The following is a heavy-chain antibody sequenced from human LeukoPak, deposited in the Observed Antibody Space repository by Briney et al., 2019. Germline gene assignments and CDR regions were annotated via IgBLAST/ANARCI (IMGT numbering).Heavy chain of an antibody. V-gene: IGHV5-10-1*01. CDR2: IDPSVSDT. CDR3: ARLDDYGDYG. Sequence: GDPLKISCKRSGSSFTSYWISWVREMPGKGLEWMGRIDPSVSDTKYSPSFQGHVTISADKSISTAYLQWSSLKASATATYYCARLDDYGDYGWGQGTLVTVSS. D-gene: IGHD4-17*01. J-gene: IGHJ4*02. CDR1: GSSFTSYW.